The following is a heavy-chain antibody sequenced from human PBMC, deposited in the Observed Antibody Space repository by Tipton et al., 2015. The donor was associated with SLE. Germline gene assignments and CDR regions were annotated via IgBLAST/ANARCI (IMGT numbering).Heavy chain of an antibody. CDR3: ARQRLRLLSPLDA. D-gene: IGHD3-10*01. J-gene: IGHJ6*02. CDR1: GDSFSSGSSS. Sequence: LRLSCTVSGDSFSSGSSSWNWVRQPAGKGLEWIGLIYNSGITNYNPSLQSRVTLSVDMSKNQFSLRLSSVTAADTAVYYCARQRLRLLSPLDAWGQGTTVTVS. V-gene: IGHV4-61*02. CDR2: IYNSGIT.